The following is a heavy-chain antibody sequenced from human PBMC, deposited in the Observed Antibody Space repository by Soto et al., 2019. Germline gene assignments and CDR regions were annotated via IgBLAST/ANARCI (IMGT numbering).Heavy chain of an antibody. V-gene: IGHV1-46*03. Sequence: QVQLVQSGAEVKKPGASVKVSCKASGYTFTSYYMHWVRQAPGQGLEWMRIINPSGGSTSYAQKFQGRVTMTRDTSTSTVYMELSSLRSEDTAVYYCARDGPSIFGVVNYYYYYYMDVWGKGTTVTVSS. J-gene: IGHJ6*03. CDR3: ARDGPSIFGVVNYYYYYYMDV. CDR1: GYTFTSYY. D-gene: IGHD3-3*01. CDR2: INPSGGST.